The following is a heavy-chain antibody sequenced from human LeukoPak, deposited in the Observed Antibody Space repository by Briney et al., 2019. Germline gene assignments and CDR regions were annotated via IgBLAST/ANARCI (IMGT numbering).Heavy chain of an antibody. CDR3: AKNGGGGRPYDY. CDR1: GFTFSSYS. J-gene: IGHJ4*02. D-gene: IGHD2-15*01. CDR2: IYSGGYT. V-gene: IGHV3-53*01. Sequence: GGSLRLSCAASGFTFSSYSMNWVRQAPGKGLEWVSVIYSGGYTYYADSVKGRFTISRDNSKNTLYLQMNSLRGEDTAVYYCAKNGGGGRPYDYWGQGTLVTVSS.